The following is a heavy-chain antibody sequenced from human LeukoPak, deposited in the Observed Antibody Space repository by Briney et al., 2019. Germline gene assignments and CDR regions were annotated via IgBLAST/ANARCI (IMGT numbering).Heavy chain of an antibody. V-gene: IGHV4-34*01. D-gene: IGHD6-25*01. CDR2: INHGGST. CDR1: GGSFSGYY. Sequence: SETLSLTCDVYGGSFSGYYWSWIRQPPGKGLEWIGEINHGGSTNYNPSLKSRVTISVDTSKKQFSLKLTSVTAADTAVYYCARGFSPPGYPPDYWGRGTLVTVSS. CDR3: ARGFSPPGYPPDY. J-gene: IGHJ4*02.